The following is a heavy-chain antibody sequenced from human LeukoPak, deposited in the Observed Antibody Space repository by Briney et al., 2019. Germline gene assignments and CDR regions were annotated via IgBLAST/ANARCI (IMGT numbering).Heavy chain of an antibody. CDR3: ATVYCSSTSCYPFDY. Sequence: ASVKVSCKVSGYTLTELSMHWVRQAPGKGLEWMGGFDLEDGETIYAQKFQGRVTMTEDTSTDTAYMELSSLRSEDTAVYYCATVYCSSTSCYPFDYWSQGTLVTVSS. V-gene: IGHV1-24*01. CDR2: FDLEDGET. D-gene: IGHD2-2*01. J-gene: IGHJ4*02. CDR1: GYTLTELS.